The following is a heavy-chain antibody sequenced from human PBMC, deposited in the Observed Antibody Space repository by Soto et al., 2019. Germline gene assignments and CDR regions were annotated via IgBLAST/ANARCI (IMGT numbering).Heavy chain of an antibody. J-gene: IGHJ6*02. Sequence: SETLSLTCTVSGGSISSYYWSWIRQPPGKGLEWIGYIYYSGSTNYNPSLKSRVTISVDTSKNQFSLKLSSVTAADTAVYYCARARFLEWLVSGMDVWGQGTTVTVSS. CDR1: GGSISSYY. CDR2: IYYSGST. D-gene: IGHD3-3*01. CDR3: ARARFLEWLVSGMDV. V-gene: IGHV4-59*01.